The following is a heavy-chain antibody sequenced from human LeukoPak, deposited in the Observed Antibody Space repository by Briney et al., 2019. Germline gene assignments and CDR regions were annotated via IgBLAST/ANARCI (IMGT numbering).Heavy chain of an antibody. CDR3: AKGYSYVFGHNLGDYYYYMDV. Sequence: PGGSLRLSCAASGFTFSSYEMNWVRQAPGKGLEWVSYISSSGSTIYYADSVKGRFTISRDNAKNSLYLQMNSLRAEDTAVYYCAKGYSYVFGHNLGDYYYYMDVWGKGNTVTVSS. CDR2: ISSSGSTI. CDR1: GFTFSSYE. J-gene: IGHJ6*03. V-gene: IGHV3-48*03. D-gene: IGHD5-18*01.